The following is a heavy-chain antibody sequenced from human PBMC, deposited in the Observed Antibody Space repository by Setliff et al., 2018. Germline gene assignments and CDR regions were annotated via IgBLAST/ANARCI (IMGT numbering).Heavy chain of an antibody. D-gene: IGHD3-22*01. J-gene: IGHJ4*02. CDR2: ISGSGGST. Sequence: HPGGSLRLSCAASGFTFSSYAMTWVRQAPGKGLEWVSLISGSGGSTYYADSVKGRFTISRDNSKNTLYLQMNSLRAEDTAVYYCARVHYETSTYSPTLFDHWGQGALVTVSS. V-gene: IGHV3-23*01. CDR1: GFTFSSYA. CDR3: ARVHYETSTYSPTLFDH.